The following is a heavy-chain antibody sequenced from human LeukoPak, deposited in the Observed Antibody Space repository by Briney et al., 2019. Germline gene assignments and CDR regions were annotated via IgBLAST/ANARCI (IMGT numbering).Heavy chain of an antibody. CDR2: IYTSGST. V-gene: IGHV4-61*02. J-gene: IGHJ6*03. Sequence: SETLSLTCTVSGGSISSGSYYWSWIRQPAGKGLEWIGRIYTSGSTNYNPSLKSRVTISVDTSKNQFSLKLSSVAAADTAVYYCARAPGYYYYMDVWGKGTTVTVSS. CDR3: ARAPGYYYYMDV. CDR1: GGSISSGSYY.